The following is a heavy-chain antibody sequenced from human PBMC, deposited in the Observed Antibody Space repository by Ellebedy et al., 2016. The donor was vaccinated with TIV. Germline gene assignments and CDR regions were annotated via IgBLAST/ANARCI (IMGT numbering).Heavy chain of an antibody. CDR3: ARYSGSYGGYDY. CDR2: IDPSDSYT. CDR1: GYSFSTFW. Sequence: GESLKISCKGSGYSFSTFWVIWVRQRPGKGLESMGRIDPSDSYTNYSPSFQGHVTMSADTSISTAYLEWSSLQASDTAISYCARYSGSYGGYDYWGQGTLVTVSS. D-gene: IGHD1-26*01. V-gene: IGHV5-10-1*01. J-gene: IGHJ4*02.